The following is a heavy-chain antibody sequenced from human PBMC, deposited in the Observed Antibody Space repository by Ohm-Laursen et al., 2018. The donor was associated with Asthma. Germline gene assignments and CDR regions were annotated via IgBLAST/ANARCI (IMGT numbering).Heavy chain of an antibody. J-gene: IGHJ4*02. Sequence: SLRLSCAAFGFNFNSSAMHWVRQGPGEGLVWISHIFPHGRHTNYADSVKGRFTISRDDAKNTLYLQMNSLRVDDTAVYYCARGNLEGLQWGQGTLVTVSS. CDR1: GFNFNSSA. CDR3: ARGNLEGLQ. CDR2: IFPHGRHT. D-gene: IGHD5-24*01. V-gene: IGHV3-74*01.